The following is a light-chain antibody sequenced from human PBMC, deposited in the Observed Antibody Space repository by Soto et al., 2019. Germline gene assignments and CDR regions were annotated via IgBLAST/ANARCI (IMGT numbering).Light chain of an antibody. J-gene: IGKJ1*01. CDR3: QQYGSSPPWT. V-gene: IGKV3-20*01. Sequence: EIVLTQSPGTLSLSPGERATLSCRASQSVSSSYLAWYQQKPGQAPRLLIYGASSRATGIPDRFSGSGSGTDFLLIISRLEPEDFAVSYCQQYGSSPPWTFGHGTKVEIK. CDR2: GAS. CDR1: QSVSSSY.